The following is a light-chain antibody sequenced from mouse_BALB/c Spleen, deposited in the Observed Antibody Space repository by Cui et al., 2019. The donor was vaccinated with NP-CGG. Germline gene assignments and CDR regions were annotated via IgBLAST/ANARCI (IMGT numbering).Light chain of an antibody. J-gene: IGLJ1*01. CDR2: GTN. CDR3: AVWYSNNWV. V-gene: IGLV1*01. Sequence: QAVVTQESALTTSPGETVTLTCRSSTGTVTTSNYANWVQEKPEHLFTGLIGGTNNRAPGVPARFSGALIGDKAALTITGAQTEDEAINFCAVWYSNNWVFGGGTKLTVL. CDR1: TGTVTTSNY.